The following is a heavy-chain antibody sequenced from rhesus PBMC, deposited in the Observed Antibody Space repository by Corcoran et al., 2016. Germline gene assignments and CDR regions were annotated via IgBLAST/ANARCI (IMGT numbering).Heavy chain of an antibody. CDR2: IYGSSTST. CDR3: ARDPRGAAALF. D-gene: IGHD6-25*01. Sequence: QVQLQESGPGVVKPSETLSLTCAVSGGCISDSYRWSWIRQPPGKGLEWIVYIYGSSTSTNYNPSLKSRCTFSKDTSKNQFSLKLGSETAADTAVYYCARDPRGAAALFWGQGVLVTVSS. CDR1: GGCISDSYR. V-gene: IGHV4S10*01. J-gene: IGHJ4*01.